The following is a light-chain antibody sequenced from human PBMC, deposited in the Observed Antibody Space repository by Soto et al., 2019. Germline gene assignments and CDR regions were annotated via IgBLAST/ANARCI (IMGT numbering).Light chain of an antibody. CDR1: QDISNY. CDR3: QQYMSYS. Sequence: DIQMTQSPSSLSASVGDRVTITCQASQDISNYLNCYQQKPGKAPKLLIYDASNLETGVPSRFSGSGSGTEFTLTISSLQPDDFATYYCQQYMSYSFGQGTKVDIK. CDR2: DAS. V-gene: IGKV1-33*01. J-gene: IGKJ1*01.